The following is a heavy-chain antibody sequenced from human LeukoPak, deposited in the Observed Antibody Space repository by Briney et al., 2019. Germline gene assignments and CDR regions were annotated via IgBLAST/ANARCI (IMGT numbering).Heavy chain of an antibody. CDR2: IRYDGSNK. Sequence: GSLRLSCSASGFNLSSYGMHWVRQAPGKGLEWVAFIRYDGSNKYYADSVKGRFTISRDNSKNTLYLQMNSLRAEDTAVYYCARGVRGAVDYWGQGTLVTVSS. D-gene: IGHD3-10*02. CDR3: ARGVRGAVDY. J-gene: IGHJ4*02. CDR1: GFNLSSYG. V-gene: IGHV3-30*02.